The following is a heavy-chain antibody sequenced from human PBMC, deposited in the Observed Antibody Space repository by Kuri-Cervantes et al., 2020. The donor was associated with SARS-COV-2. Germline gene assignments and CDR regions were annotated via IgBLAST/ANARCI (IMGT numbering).Heavy chain of an antibody. CDR3: TTDFWSGYNSYGY. D-gene: IGHD3-3*01. CDR1: GFTFSSYA. V-gene: IGHV3-23*01. CDR2: ISGSGGST. J-gene: IGHJ4*02. Sequence: GGSLRLSCAASGFTFSSYAMSWVRQAPGKGLEWVSAISGSGGSTYYADSVKGRFTISRDNSKNTLYLQMNSLKTEDTAVYYCTTDFWSGYNSYGYWGQGTRVTGSS.